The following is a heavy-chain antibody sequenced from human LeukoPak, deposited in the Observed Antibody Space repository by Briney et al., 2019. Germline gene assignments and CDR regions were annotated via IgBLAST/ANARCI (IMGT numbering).Heavy chain of an antibody. J-gene: IGHJ4*02. CDR1: GYTFTAYY. CDR2: IDPNSGGT. CDR3: ARGDAYWALRHDY. Sequence: ASVKVSCKASGYTFTAYYIHWVRQAPGQGLEWMGWIDPNSGGTNYAQNFQGRLTMTRDSSISTAYMELSRLTSDDTALYYCARGDAYWALRHDYWGQGTLVTVSS. V-gene: IGHV1-2*02. D-gene: IGHD3-16*01.